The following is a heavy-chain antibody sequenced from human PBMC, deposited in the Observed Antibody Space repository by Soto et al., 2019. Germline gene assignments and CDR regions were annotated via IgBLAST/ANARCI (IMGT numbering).Heavy chain of an antibody. J-gene: IGHJ6*04. CDR3: ARVQIYYNWNYGESCSMDV. Sequence: SETLSLTCTVSGGSISSGDYYLSWIRQPPGKGLEWIGYIYYSGSTYYNPSLKSRVTISVDTSKNQFSLKLSSVTAADTAVYYCARVQIYYNWNYGESCSMDVWCTGISGTLSS. CDR1: GGSISSGDYY. V-gene: IGHV4-30-4*01. CDR2: IYYSGST. D-gene: IGHD1-7*01.